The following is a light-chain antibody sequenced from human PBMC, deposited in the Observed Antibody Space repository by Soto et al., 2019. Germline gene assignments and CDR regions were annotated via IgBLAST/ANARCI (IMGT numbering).Light chain of an antibody. Sequence: QSALTQPRSVSGSPGRSVTISCTGTSSDVGGYNYVSWYQQHPGKAPKLMVYDVSKRPSGVPDRFSGSKSGNTASLTISGLQAEDGADYYCCSYAGSYTLYVFGTGTKVTVL. CDR2: DVS. J-gene: IGLJ1*01. V-gene: IGLV2-11*01. CDR1: SSDVGGYNY. CDR3: CSYAGSYTLYV.